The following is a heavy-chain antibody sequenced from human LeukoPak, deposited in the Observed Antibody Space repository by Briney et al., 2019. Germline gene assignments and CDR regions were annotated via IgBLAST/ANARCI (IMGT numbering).Heavy chain of an antibody. CDR1: GDSISIYY. V-gene: IGHV4-4*07. CDR2: IYTSGST. J-gene: IGHJ4*02. CDR3: ARGHDILTGYYPL. Sequence: PSETLSLTCSVSGDSISIYYWSWIRQPAGKGLEWIGRIYTSGSTNYNPSLKSRVTMSVDTSKNQFSLKLSSVTAADTAVYYCARGHDILTGYYPLWGQGTLVTVSS. D-gene: IGHD3-9*01.